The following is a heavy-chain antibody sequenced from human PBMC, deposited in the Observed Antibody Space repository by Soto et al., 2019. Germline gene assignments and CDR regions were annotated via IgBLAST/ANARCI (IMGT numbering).Heavy chain of an antibody. V-gene: IGHV4-31*03. CDR3: ARDDDSSGYLI. Sequence: QVQLQESGPGLVKPSQTLSLTCTVSGGSISSGGYYWSWIRQHPGKGLEWIGYIYYSGSTYYNPYLKSXXTXAXDTSKNQFSLKLSSVTAADTAVYYCARDDDSSGYLIWGQGTMVTVSS. CDR2: IYYSGST. CDR1: GGSISSGGYY. D-gene: IGHD3-22*01. J-gene: IGHJ3*02.